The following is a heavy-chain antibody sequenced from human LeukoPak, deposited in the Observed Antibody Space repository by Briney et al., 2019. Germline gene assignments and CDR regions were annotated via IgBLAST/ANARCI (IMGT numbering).Heavy chain of an antibody. CDR3: ARFTHGGDFDY. V-gene: IGHV3-66*01. D-gene: IGHD2-21*01. CDR2: IYSGGST. J-gene: IGHJ4*02. CDR1: GFTVSSNY. Sequence: PGGSLRLSCTASGFTVSSNYMSWVRQAPGKGLEWVSVIYSGGSTSYADSVKGRFTISRDNSKNTPYLQMNSLRAEETAVYYCARFTHGGDFDYWGQGTLVTVSS.